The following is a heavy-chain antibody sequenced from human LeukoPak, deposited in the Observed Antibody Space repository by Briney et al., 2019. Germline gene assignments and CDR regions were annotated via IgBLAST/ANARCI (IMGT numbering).Heavy chain of an antibody. Sequence: PGGSLRLSCVASGFTFSSYAMSWVRQAPGKGLEWVSAISGSGDTTYYADSVKGRFTISRDNSKNTLYLQMNSLRAEDTAVYYCGKHDSGSYYWGQGTLVTVSS. J-gene: IGHJ4*02. CDR2: ISGSGDTT. V-gene: IGHV3-23*01. CDR3: GKHDSGSYY. D-gene: IGHD3-22*01. CDR1: GFTFSSYA.